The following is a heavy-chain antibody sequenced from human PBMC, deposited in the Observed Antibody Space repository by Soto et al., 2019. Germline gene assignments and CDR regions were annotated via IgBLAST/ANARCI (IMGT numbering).Heavy chain of an antibody. D-gene: IGHD5-18*01. V-gene: IGHV1-3*01. Sequence: ASVKVSCKASGSTFTSYAMHWVRQAPGQRLEWMGWINAGNGNTKYSQKFQGRVTITRDTSASTAYMELSSLRSEDTAVYYCARERGRYSYGYGPEDYFDYWGQGTLVTVSS. J-gene: IGHJ4*02. CDR1: GSTFTSYA. CDR3: ARERGRYSYGYGPEDYFDY. CDR2: INAGNGNT.